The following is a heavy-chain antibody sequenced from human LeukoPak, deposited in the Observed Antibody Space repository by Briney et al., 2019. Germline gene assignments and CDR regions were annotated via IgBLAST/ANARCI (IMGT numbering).Heavy chain of an antibody. J-gene: IGHJ3*02. Sequence: PSETLSLTCTVSDNSIISSSYYWGWLRQTAGQGLEWIGSVSYNGTTYYNPSLKSRVTISVDTSKNQFSLKLSSVTAADTAVYYCARQYSSGWWGDAFDIWGQGTMVTVSS. CDR3: ARQYSSGWWGDAFDI. CDR1: DNSIISSSYY. CDR2: VSYNGTT. D-gene: IGHD6-19*01. V-gene: IGHV4-39*07.